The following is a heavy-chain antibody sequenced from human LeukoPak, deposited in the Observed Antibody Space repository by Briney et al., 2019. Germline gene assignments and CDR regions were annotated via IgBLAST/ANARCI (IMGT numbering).Heavy chain of an antibody. V-gene: IGHV4-38-2*02. D-gene: IGHD1-20*01. Sequence: SETLSLTCSVSGYSLSSGYYWGWIRQPPGEGLEWIGSMFHSGRTYYNPSLESRVTMSVDTSKNQFSLKLSSVTAADTAVYYCARVRYNWNRDFDYWGQGTMVTVSS. J-gene: IGHJ4*03. CDR2: MFHSGRT. CDR1: GYSLSSGYY. CDR3: ARVRYNWNRDFDY.